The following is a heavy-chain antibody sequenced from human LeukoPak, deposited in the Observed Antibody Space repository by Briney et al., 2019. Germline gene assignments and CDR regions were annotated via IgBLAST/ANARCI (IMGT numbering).Heavy chain of an antibody. CDR2: VSYDGSRN. V-gene: IGHV3-30*18. D-gene: IGHD4-17*01. J-gene: IGHJ3*01. Sequence: PGGSLRLSCAASGFTFSTHAMHWVRQALGKGLEWVAAVSYDGSRNYYADSVKGRFTISRDTSNNMLYLQMSSLRPEDTAMYYCAKVWRAHGDFHAFDVWGQGTMVAVSP. CDR1: GFTFSTHA. CDR3: AKVWRAHGDFHAFDV.